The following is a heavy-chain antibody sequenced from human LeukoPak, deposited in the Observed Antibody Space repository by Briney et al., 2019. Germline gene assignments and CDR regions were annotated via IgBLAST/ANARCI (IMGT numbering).Heavy chain of an antibody. D-gene: IGHD3-10*01. J-gene: IGHJ4*02. CDR3: AKDMRGNYYGSLEY. CDR2: ISGSGGST. V-gene: IGHV3-23*01. CDR1: GFTFSNYA. Sequence: GGSLRLSCAASGFTFSNYAMSWVRQAPGKGLEWDSAISGSGGSTYYADSVKGRFTISRDNPKNTLYLQMNSLGDEDTAVYYCAKDMRGNYYGSLEYWGQVTLVTVSS.